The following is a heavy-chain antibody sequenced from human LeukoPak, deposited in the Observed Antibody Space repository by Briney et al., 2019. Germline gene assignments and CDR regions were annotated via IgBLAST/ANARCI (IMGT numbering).Heavy chain of an antibody. D-gene: IGHD6-19*01. J-gene: IGHJ4*02. CDR1: GFTFSSYA. CDR3: ARDRYSSGWYPGY. Sequence: PGRSLRLSCAASGFTFSSYAMHWVRQAPGKGLEWVAVISYDGSNKYYADSVKGRFTISRDNSKNTLYLQMNSLRAEDTAVYYCARDRYSSGWYPGYWGQGTLVTVSS. V-gene: IGHV3-30-3*01. CDR2: ISYDGSNK.